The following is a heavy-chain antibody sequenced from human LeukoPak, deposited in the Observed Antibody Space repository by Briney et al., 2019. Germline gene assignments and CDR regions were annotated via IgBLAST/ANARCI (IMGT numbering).Heavy chain of an antibody. CDR3: KTAYDILTGYRFASDY. J-gene: IGHJ4*02. CDR1: GFTFSSYS. CDR2: ISSSSSYI. V-gene: IGHV3-21*01. Sequence: GGSLRLSCAASGFTFSSYSMNWVRQAPGKGLEWVSSISSSSSYIYYADSVKGRFPISRDNAKNSLYLQMNSLRAEDTSLYKQKTAYDILTGYRFASDYWGQGTLVTVSS. D-gene: IGHD3-9*01.